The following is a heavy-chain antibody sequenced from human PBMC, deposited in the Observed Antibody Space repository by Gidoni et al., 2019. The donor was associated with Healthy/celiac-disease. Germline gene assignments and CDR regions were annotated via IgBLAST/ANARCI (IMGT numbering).Heavy chain of an antibody. CDR2: INPSGGHT. CDR3: ARDFYVRIAAAGYYYYYYMDV. V-gene: IGHV1-46*01. J-gene: IGHJ6*03. Sequence: QVQLVQSGAEVKKPGASVKVSCKASGYTFTSYYMHWVGQAPGQGLEWMGIINPSGGHTRHRKKFQGRVTMTRDTSTSTVYMELSSLRSEDTAVYYCARDFYVRIAAAGYYYYYYMDVWGKGTTVTVSS. CDR1: GYTFTSYY. D-gene: IGHD6-13*01.